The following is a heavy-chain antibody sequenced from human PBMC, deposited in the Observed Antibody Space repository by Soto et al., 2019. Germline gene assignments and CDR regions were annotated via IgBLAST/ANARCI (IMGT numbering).Heavy chain of an antibody. D-gene: IGHD3-3*01. V-gene: IGHV4-59*01. CDR2: IYYSGST. CDR3: ARGELFLEWSNGGFDP. J-gene: IGHJ5*02. Sequence: PSETLSLTCTVSGGSISSYYWSWIRQPPGKGLEWIGYIYYSGSTNYNPSLKSRVTISVDTSKNQFSLKLSSVTAADTAVYYCARGELFLEWSNGGFDPWGQGTLVTV. CDR1: GGSISSYY.